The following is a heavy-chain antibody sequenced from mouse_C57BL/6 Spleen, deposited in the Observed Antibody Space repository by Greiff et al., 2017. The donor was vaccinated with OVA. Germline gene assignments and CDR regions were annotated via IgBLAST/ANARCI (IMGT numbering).Heavy chain of an antibody. CDR1: GYAFRSYW. V-gene: IGHV1-80*01. D-gene: IGHD2-3*01. CDR2: IYPGDGDT. CDR3: ASIYDGYYEGCAY. J-gene: IGHJ3*01. Sequence: VQLQQSGAELVKPGASVKISCKASGYAFRSYWMNWVKQRPGKGLEWIGQIYPGDGDTNYNGKFKGKATLPADNSSSTAYMQLSSLTSEDSAVYFCASIYDGYYEGCAYGGQGTLVTVSA.